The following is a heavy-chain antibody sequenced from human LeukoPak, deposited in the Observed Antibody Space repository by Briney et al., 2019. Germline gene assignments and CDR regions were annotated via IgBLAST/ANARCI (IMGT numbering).Heavy chain of an antibody. D-gene: IGHD2-15*01. J-gene: IGHJ4*02. Sequence: PSETLSLTCTVSGGSISSYYWSWIRQPPGKGLEWIGFIYHSGTTYYNPSLNSRVTISVDRSNNQFSLKLSSVTAADTAVYHCARGVYCSGANCYFDYWGQGTLVTVSS. CDR2: IYHSGTT. V-gene: IGHV4-59*12. CDR1: GGSISSYY. CDR3: ARGVYCSGANCYFDY.